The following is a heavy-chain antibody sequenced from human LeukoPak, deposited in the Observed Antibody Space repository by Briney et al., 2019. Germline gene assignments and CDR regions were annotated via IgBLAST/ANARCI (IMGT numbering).Heavy chain of an antibody. J-gene: IGHJ1*01. V-gene: IGHV1-69*05. Sequence: GASVKVSCKASGGTFSSYAISWVRQAPGQGLEWMGGIIPIFGTANCAQKFQGRVTITTDESTSTAYMELSSLRSEDTAVYYCARDPPQGSGWVVAEYFQHWGQGTLVTVSS. D-gene: IGHD6-19*01. CDR3: ARDPPQGSGWVVAEYFQH. CDR2: IIPIFGTA. CDR1: GGTFSSYA.